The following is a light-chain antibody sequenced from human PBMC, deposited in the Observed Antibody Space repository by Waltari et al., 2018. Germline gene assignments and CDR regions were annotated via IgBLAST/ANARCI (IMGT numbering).Light chain of an antibody. CDR3: CSYAGSYTWV. CDR1: PNDLGSYTL. CDR2: DVT. V-gene: IGLV2-11*01. J-gene: IGLJ3*02. Sequence: SPLTHPPPGSGPPGHPFTTSSTDPPNDLGSYTLVPWYQQHPGKAPKLIILDVTKRPSGVPDRLSGSKSGNTASLTISGLRAEDEAEYYCCSYAGSYTWVFGGGTKLTVV.